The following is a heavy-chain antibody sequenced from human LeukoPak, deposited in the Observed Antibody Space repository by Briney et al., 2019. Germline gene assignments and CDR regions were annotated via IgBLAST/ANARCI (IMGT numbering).Heavy chain of an antibody. CDR2: ISSSSSYI. CDR3: ARDPAAAGFDY. V-gene: IGHV3-21*01. CDR1: GFTFSGYS. D-gene: IGHD6-13*01. J-gene: IGHJ4*02. Sequence: GGSLRLSCAASGFTFSGYSMNWVRQAPGKGLEWVSSISSSSSYIYYADSVKGRFTISRDNAKNSLYLQMNSLRAEDTAVYYCARDPAAAGFDYWGQGTLVTVSS.